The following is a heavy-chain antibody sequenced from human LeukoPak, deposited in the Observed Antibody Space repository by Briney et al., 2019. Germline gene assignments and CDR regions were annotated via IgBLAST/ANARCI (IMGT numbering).Heavy chain of an antibody. CDR1: GFTFSDYA. Sequence: GGSLRLSCAASGFTFSDYAMHWVRQAPGKGLEWVAVMSHDGLNKFFPDSVKGRFTISRDNSKNTLYPQMNSLRAEDTAAYYCARPPMYCTSTSCFFDYWGQGTLVTVSS. J-gene: IGHJ4*02. V-gene: IGHV3-30*04. D-gene: IGHD2-2*01. CDR3: ARPPMYCTSTSCFFDY. CDR2: MSHDGLNK.